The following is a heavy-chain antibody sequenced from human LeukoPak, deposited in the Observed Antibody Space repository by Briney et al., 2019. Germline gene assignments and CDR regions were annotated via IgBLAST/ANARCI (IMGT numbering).Heavy chain of an antibody. D-gene: IGHD6-19*01. J-gene: IGHJ5*02. CDR3: ARGLGQWLPPGLDP. V-gene: IGHV4-59*01. Sequence: KSSETLSLTCTVSGGSISSYYWSWIRQPPGKGLEWIGYIYYSGSTNYNPSLKSRVTISVDTSKNQFSLKLSSVTAADTAVYYCARGLGQWLPPGLDPWGQGTLVTVSS. CDR1: GGSISSYY. CDR2: IYYSGST.